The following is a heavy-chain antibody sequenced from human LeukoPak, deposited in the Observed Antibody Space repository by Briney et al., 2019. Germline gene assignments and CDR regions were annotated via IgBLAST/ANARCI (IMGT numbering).Heavy chain of an antibody. CDR2: IDPSSTYI. V-gene: IGHV3-21*06. D-gene: IGHD5-24*01. CDR3: ARPSPPGDGFNPSDQ. Sequence: GGSLRLSCAASGFTFRSYSMNWVRQAPGKGLEWVSAIDPSSTYIYYADSVKGRFTISRDNSNSMVYLQMTSLRLEDTAVYYCARPSPPGDGFNPSDQWGQGSLVIVSS. CDR1: GFTFRSYS. J-gene: IGHJ4*02.